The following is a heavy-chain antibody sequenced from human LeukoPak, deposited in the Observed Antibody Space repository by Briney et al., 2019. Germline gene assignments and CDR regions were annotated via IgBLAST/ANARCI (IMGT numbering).Heavy chain of an antibody. V-gene: IGHV4-61*02. CDR3: AREGHGDY. J-gene: IGHJ4*02. Sequence: SQTLSLTCPVSGGSISSGRYHWSWIRQPAGKGLEWIGRIYTSGSNNYNPSLKSRVPISVDTSKNQFSLKLSSVTAADTAVYYCAREGHGDYWGQGTLVTVSS. CDR1: GGSISSGRYH. CDR2: IYTSGSN.